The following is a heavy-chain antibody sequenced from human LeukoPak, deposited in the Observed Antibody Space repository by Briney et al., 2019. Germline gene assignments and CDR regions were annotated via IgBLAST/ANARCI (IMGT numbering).Heavy chain of an antibody. Sequence: GGSLRLSCAASGFTFSIYAMTWVRQAPGKGLEWVSVISASGGSTYYTDSVKGRVTISRDNSKNTLYLQMNSLRAEDTAVYYCAKVGLYIRGWFDPWGQGTLVTVSS. CDR3: AKVGLYIRGWFDP. V-gene: IGHV3-23*01. CDR1: GFTFSIYA. CDR2: ISASGGST. J-gene: IGHJ5*02. D-gene: IGHD3-10*02.